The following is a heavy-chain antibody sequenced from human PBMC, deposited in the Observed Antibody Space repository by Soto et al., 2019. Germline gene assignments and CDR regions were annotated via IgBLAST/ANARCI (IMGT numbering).Heavy chain of an antibody. CDR2: IYYSGST. D-gene: IGHD5-18*01. V-gene: IGHV4-59*01. CDR1: GGSISSYY. J-gene: IGHJ6*02. Sequence: ASETLSLTCTVSGGSISSYYGSWIRQPPGKGLEWIGYIYYSGSTNYNPSLKSRVTISVDTSKNQFSLKLSSVTAADTAVYYCARVRGYSYENAYYYYGMDVWGQGTTVTVSS. CDR3: ARVRGYSYENAYYYYGMDV.